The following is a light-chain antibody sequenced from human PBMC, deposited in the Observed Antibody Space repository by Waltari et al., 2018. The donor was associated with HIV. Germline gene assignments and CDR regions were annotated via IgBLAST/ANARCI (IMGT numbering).Light chain of an antibody. CDR1: QSVSGSF. Sequence: EVVLTQSPGTLSLSPGERATLSCRASQSVSGSFFVWYQQKPGQSPRLLIYGASSRATGIPDRFSGSGSGTDFTLTISRLEPEDFAVYYCQHYGNSLWTFGPGTKVEIK. V-gene: IGKV3-20*01. J-gene: IGKJ1*01. CDR2: GAS. CDR3: QHYGNSLWT.